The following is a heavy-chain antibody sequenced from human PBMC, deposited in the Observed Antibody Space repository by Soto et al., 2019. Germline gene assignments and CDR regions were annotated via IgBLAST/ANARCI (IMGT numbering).Heavy chain of an antibody. CDR1: GLSFSSYA. CDR3: AKTPDSSGYPT. Sequence: GGSMRLSCAASGLSFSSYAMSWIRKAPGKGLEWVSAISGSGGSTYYADSVKGRFTISRDNSKNTLYLQMNSLRAEDTAVYYCAKTPDSSGYPTWGQGTLVTVSS. J-gene: IGHJ5*02. CDR2: ISGSGGST. D-gene: IGHD3-22*01. V-gene: IGHV3-23*01.